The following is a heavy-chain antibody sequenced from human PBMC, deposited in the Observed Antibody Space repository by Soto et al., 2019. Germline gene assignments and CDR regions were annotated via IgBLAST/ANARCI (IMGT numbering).Heavy chain of an antibody. J-gene: IGHJ4*02. D-gene: IGHD6-13*01. CDR1: GFTFSSYC. V-gene: IGHV3-74*01. CDR2: INNDGSST. CDR3: TRGSLGYVFDY. Sequence: GGSLRLSCAASGFTFSSYCMHWVRQAPGKGLVWVSRINNDGSSTSYADSVKGRFTISRDNAKNTLYLQMNSLRAEDTAVYYCTRGSLGYVFDYWGQGALVTVSS.